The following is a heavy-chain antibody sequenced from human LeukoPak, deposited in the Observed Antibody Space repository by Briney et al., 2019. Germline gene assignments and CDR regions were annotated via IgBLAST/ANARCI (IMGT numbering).Heavy chain of an antibody. J-gene: IGHJ4*02. V-gene: IGHV3-30*04. Sequence: PGGSLRLSCAASGFTFSSYAMHWVRQAPGKGLEWVAVISYDGSNKYYADSVKGRFTTSRDNSKNTLYLQMNSLRAEDTAVYYCARTALYGDYAPHFDYWGQGTLVTVSS. D-gene: IGHD4-17*01. CDR2: ISYDGSNK. CDR1: GFTFSSYA. CDR3: ARTALYGDYAPHFDY.